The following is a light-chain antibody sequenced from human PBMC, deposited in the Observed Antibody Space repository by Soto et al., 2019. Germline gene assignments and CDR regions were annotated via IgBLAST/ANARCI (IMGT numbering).Light chain of an antibody. CDR2: GAS. J-gene: IGKJ3*01. CDR3: QQYGRSPFT. CDR1: QSIYLNA. V-gene: IGKV3-20*01. Sequence: EIVLTQSPGTLSLSPGERATLSCRASQSIYLNALAWYQQKPGQTPRLLIYGASTRATDIPDRFSGSGSRTDFALTISRLEPEAFAMYYCQQYGRSPFTFGPGTRVYLK.